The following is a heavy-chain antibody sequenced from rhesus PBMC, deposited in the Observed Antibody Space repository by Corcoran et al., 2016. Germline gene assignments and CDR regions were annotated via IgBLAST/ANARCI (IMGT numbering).Heavy chain of an antibody. V-gene: IGHV3-134*01. CDR1: GFTFDDYA. J-gene: IGHJ4*01. CDR2: ISWNSGTI. Sequence: EVQLVESGGALAQPGGSLRLSCAASGFTFDDYAMSWVRQAPGKGLEWVSRISWNSGTIYYADSVKGRFTISRDNAKNSLFLQMDRLRAEDTAVYYCTREQQLRKYFDYWGQGVLVTVSS. CDR3: TREQQLRKYFDY. D-gene: IGHD6-43*01.